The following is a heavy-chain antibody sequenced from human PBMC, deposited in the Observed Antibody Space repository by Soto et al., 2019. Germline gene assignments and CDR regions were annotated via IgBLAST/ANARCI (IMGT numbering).Heavy chain of an antibody. D-gene: IGHD2-2*01. CDR1: GYTFITYG. V-gene: IGHV1-18*01. CDR2: ITPYNGKT. J-gene: IGHJ4*02. Sequence: ASVKVSCKATGYTFITYGVTWVRQAPGQGLEWMGWITPYNGKTHYAQKFQDRVTMTTDTAATTAYMELRSLRSDDSAMYFCARDTSHYFDHWGQGTLVIVSS. CDR3: ARDTSHYFDH.